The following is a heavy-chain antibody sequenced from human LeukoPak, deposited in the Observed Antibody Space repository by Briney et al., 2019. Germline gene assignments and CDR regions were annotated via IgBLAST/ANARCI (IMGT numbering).Heavy chain of an antibody. CDR3: ARDGSGVVVVAATRPLDY. D-gene: IGHD2-15*01. J-gene: IGHJ4*02. V-gene: IGHV3-9*01. Sequence: GGSLRLSCAASGLTFDDYAMHWVRQAPGKGLEWVSGISWNSGSIGYADSVKGRFTISRDNAKNSLYLQMNSLRAEDTAVYYCARDGSGVVVVAATRPLDYWGQGTLVTVSS. CDR1: GLTFDDYA. CDR2: ISWNSGSI.